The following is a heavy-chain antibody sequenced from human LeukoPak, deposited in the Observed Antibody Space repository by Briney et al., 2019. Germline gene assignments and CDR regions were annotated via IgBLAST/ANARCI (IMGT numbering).Heavy chain of an antibody. CDR2: IRYDGSGE. V-gene: IGHV3-30*02. CDR1: GFTFSSYG. D-gene: IGHD3-9*01. CDR3: AKVLYYDILTGPVD. Sequence: PGGSLRLSCAASGFTFSSYGMHWVRQAPGKGLEWVAFIRYDGSGEYYADSVKGRFTISRDNSKNTLYLQMNSLRAEDTAVYYCAKVLYYDILTGPVDWGQGTLVTVSS. J-gene: IGHJ4*02.